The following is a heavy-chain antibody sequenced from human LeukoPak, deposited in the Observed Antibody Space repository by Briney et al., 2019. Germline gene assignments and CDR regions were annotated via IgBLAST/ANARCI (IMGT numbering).Heavy chain of an antibody. J-gene: IGHJ4*02. CDR3: AKAYYYDILTGYSPQDY. V-gene: IGHV3-23*01. D-gene: IGHD3-9*01. CDR2: ISGSGGST. CDR1: GFTFSSYA. Sequence: GGSLRLSCAASGFTFSSYAMSWVRQAPGKGLERVSAISGSGGSTYYADSVKGRFTISRDNSKNTLYLQMNSLRAEDTAVYYCAKAYYYDILTGYSPQDYWGQGTLVTVSS.